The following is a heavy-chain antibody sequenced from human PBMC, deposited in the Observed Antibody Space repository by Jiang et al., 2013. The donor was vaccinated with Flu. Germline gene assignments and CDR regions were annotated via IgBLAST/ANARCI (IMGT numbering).Heavy chain of an antibody. CDR2: IYYSGST. CDR1: GGSISSYY. Sequence: LLKPSETLSLTCTVSGGSISSYYWSWIRQPPGKGLEWIGYIYYSGSTNYNPSLKSRVTISVDTSKNQFSLKLSSVTAADTAVYYCARVGSSSWFFDYWGQGTLVTVSS. CDR3: ARVGSSSWFFDY. D-gene: IGHD6-13*01. J-gene: IGHJ4*02. V-gene: IGHV4-59*01.